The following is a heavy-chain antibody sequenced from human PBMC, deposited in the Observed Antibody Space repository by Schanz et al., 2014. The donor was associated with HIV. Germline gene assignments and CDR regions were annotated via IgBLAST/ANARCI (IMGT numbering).Heavy chain of an antibody. CDR2: ISGSGGNT. V-gene: IGHV3-23*01. CDR1: GFTFSNYA. J-gene: IGHJ4*02. CDR3: AKVDAAHKHIGAAGD. D-gene: IGHD6-13*01. Sequence: EVQLLESGGGLVQPGGSLRLSCEASGFTFSNYAMNWVRQAPGKGLEWVSAISGSGGNTYYADSVKGRFTISRDKSKNTVFLQMMSLRAEDTAVYYCAKVDAAHKHIGAAGDWGQGTLVTVSS.